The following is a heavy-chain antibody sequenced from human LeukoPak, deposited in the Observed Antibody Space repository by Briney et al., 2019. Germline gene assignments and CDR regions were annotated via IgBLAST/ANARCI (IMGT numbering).Heavy chain of an antibody. CDR3: VIQKRELEGGSGVKQDY. J-gene: IGHJ4*02. CDR1: GFTFRSYG. Sequence: GGSLRLSCAASGFTFRSYGMSWVRQAPGKGLEWVSAVSGSGGSTYHADSVKGRFTISRDNSKNTLYLQMNSLRAEDTAVCYCVIQKRELEGGSGVKQDYWGQGTLVTVSS. V-gene: IGHV3-23*01. D-gene: IGHD3-10*01. CDR2: VSGSGGST.